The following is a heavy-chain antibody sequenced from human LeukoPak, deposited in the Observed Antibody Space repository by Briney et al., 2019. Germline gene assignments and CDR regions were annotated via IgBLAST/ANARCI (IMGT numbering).Heavy chain of an antibody. CDR2: ISGSGGST. Sequence: GGSLRLSCAASGFTFSSYAMSWVRQAPGKGLEWVSAISGSGGSTYYADSVRGRFTISRDNSKNTLYLQMDSLRAEDTAIYYCARAGSDNYYSGVNYWGQGTLVTVSS. D-gene: IGHD3-22*01. J-gene: IGHJ4*02. CDR3: ARAGSDNYYSGVNY. CDR1: GFTFSSYA. V-gene: IGHV3-23*01.